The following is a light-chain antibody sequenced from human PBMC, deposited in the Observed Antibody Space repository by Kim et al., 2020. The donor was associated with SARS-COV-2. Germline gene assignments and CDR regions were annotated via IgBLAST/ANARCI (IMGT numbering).Light chain of an antibody. V-gene: IGKV1-5*03. CDR1: QSISGW. J-gene: IGKJ1*01. CDR2: QAS. CDR3: HQYKTYSWA. Sequence: DIQMIQSPPTLSASVGDRVTITCRASQSISGWLAWYQQKPGKAPKVLLYQASNLESGVPSRFSGSGSGTEFTLTISGLQPDDFATYYCHQYKTYSWAFGQGTKVDIK.